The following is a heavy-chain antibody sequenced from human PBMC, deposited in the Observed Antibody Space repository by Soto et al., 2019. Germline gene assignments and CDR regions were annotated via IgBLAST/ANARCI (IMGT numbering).Heavy chain of an antibody. V-gene: IGHV1-2*04. D-gene: IGHD5-18*01. CDR1: GYTFTGYY. J-gene: IGHJ3*02. CDR2: INPNSGGT. Sequence: VASVKVSCKASGYTFTGYYMHWVRQAPGQGLEWMGWINPNSGGTNYAQKFQGWVTMTRDTSISTAYMELSRLRSDDTAVYYCARVDTAMAPDAFDIWGQGTMVTVSS. CDR3: ARVDTAMAPDAFDI.